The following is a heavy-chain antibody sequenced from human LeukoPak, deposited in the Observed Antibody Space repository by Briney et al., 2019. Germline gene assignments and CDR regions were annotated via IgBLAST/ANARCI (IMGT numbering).Heavy chain of an antibody. CDR3: AKDLYCSSARCYDALDP. Sequence: GGSLRLSCAASGFTFSHYALNWVRQAPGKGPEWVSRISGSGDSTNYADSVKGRFTISRDNSKNTLFLQMNSLRAEDTAVYYCAKDLYCSSARCYDALDPWGRGTLVTVSS. D-gene: IGHD2-2*01. CDR1: GFTFSHYA. V-gene: IGHV3-23*01. J-gene: IGHJ5*02. CDR2: ISGSGDST.